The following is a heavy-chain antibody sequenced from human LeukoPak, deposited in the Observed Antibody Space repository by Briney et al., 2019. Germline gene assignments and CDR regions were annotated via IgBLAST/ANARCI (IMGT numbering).Heavy chain of an antibody. J-gene: IGHJ3*02. CDR2: IYYSRRT. CDR3: ANVYDSSGYSI. Sequence: SXTLSLTCTVSGGSISSYYWSWIRQPPGKGLDSLRYIYYSRRTNYNPSLKRRVTISVDTSKNQFSLKLSSVTAADTAVYYCANVYDSSGYSIWGQGAMVTVSS. V-gene: IGHV4-59*01. D-gene: IGHD3-22*01. CDR1: GGSISSYY.